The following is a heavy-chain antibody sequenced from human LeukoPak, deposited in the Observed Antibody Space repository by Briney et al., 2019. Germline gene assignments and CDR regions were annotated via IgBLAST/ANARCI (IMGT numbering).Heavy chain of an antibody. V-gene: IGHV1-2*02. CDR2: INPNSGGT. J-gene: IGHJ6*03. CDR1: GYTFTSYY. CDR3: ARDRDYYDSSGYSPYYYYYYMDV. Sequence: GASVKVSCKASGYTFTSYYMHWVRQAPGQGLEWMGWINPNSGGTNYAQKFQGRVTMTRDTSISTAYMELSRLRSDDTAVYYCARDRDYYDSSGYSPYYYYYYMDVWGKGTTVTISS. D-gene: IGHD3-22*01.